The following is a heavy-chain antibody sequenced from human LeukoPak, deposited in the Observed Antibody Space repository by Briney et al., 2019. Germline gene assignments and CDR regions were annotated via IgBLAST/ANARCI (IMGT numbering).Heavy chain of an antibody. D-gene: IGHD3-9*01. J-gene: IGHJ4*02. CDR2: IYYSGST. CDR3: ARSKDILTGYCFDY. Sequence: SETLSLTCTVSSGSFRTYYWSWIRQPPGKGLEWIGNIYYSGSTNYNPSLKSRVTISVDTSKNQFSLKLSSVTAADTAVYYCARSKDILTGYCFDYWGQGTLVTVSS. V-gene: IGHV4-59*01. CDR1: SGSFRTYY.